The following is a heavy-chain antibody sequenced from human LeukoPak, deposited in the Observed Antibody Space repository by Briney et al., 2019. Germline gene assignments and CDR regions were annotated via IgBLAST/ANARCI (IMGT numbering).Heavy chain of an antibody. D-gene: IGHD3-10*01. CDR1: GFTFSSHS. CDR2: ITSSSVTM. J-gene: IGHJ3*02. Sequence: GGSLRLSCAASGFTFSSHSMNWVRQAPGKGLEWLSYITSSSVTMYNTDSVKGRFTISRDSAKNSVYLQMNSLRAEDTAVYYCASPGETVGAFDIWGQGTMVTVSS. CDR3: ASPGETVGAFDI. V-gene: IGHV3-48*04.